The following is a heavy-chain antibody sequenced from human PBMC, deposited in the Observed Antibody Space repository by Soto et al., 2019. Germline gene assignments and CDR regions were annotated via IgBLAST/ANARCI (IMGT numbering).Heavy chain of an antibody. CDR2: ISAYNGNT. Sequence: GASVKVSCKASGYTFTSYGISWVRQAPGQGLEWMGWISAYNGNTNYAQKIQGRVTMTTDTSTSTAYMELRSLRSDDTAVYYFARTYRYYDILTGYLKTPFDYWGQGTLVTVSS. CDR3: ARTYRYYDILTGYLKTPFDY. V-gene: IGHV1-18*01. J-gene: IGHJ4*02. CDR1: GYTFTSYG. D-gene: IGHD3-9*01.